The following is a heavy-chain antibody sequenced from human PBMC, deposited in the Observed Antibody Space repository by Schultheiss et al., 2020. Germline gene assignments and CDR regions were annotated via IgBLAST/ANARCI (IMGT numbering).Heavy chain of an antibody. Sequence: SVKVSCKASGGTFSSYAISWVRQAPGQGLEWMGGIIPIFGTANYAQKFQGRVTITADKSTSTAYMELSSLRSEDAAVYYCARVEYSSSANYYYYGMDVWGQGTTVTVSS. CDR1: GGTFSSYA. CDR2: IIPIFGTA. CDR3: ARVEYSSSANYYYYGMDV. D-gene: IGHD6-6*01. J-gene: IGHJ6*02. V-gene: IGHV1-69*06.